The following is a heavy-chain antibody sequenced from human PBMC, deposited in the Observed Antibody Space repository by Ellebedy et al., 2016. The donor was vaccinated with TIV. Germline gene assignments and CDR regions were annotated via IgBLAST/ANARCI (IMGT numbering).Heavy chain of an antibody. Sequence: SLKISCAASGFTFSPYAMAWVRQAPGKGLEWVSGIVGSGAEKYADSVKGRFTISRDNAKKSLFLQMNSLRVEDMALYYCARARGDNGRGWDAFDIWGQGTTVTVSS. J-gene: IGHJ3*02. CDR1: GFTFSPYA. CDR3: ARARGDNGRGWDAFDI. D-gene: IGHD1-26*01. CDR2: IVGSGAE. V-gene: IGHV3-9*03.